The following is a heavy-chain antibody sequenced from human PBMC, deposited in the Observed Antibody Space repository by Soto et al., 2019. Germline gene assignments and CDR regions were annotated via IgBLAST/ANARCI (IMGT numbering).Heavy chain of an antibody. Sequence: EVQLVESGGGLVQPGGSLRLSCAASGFTFSSYWMSWVRQAPGKGLEWVANIKQDGSEKYYVDSVKGRFTISRDNAKNSLYLQMNSLRAEDTAVDYCARGLRWLQFLFDYWGQGTLVTVSS. D-gene: IGHD5-12*01. CDR2: IKQDGSEK. CDR1: GFTFSSYW. J-gene: IGHJ4*02. V-gene: IGHV3-7*01. CDR3: ARGLRWLQFLFDY.